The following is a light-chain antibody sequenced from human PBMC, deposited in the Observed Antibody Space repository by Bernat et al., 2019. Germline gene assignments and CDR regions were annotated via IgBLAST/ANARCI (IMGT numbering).Light chain of an antibody. V-gene: IGLV4-60*03. CDR2: LEGSGSY. Sequence: QSVLTQSSSASASLGSSVKLTCTLSSGHSSYIIAWHQQQPGKAPRYLMKLEGSGSYNKGSGVPDRFSGSSSGADRYLTISNLQSEDEADYYCETWDSKLRVFGGGTKLTVL. J-gene: IGLJ3*02. CDR1: SGHSSYI. CDR3: ETWDSKLRV.